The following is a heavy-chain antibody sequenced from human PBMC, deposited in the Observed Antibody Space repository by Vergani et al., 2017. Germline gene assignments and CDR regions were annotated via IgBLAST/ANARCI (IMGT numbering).Heavy chain of an antibody. Sequence: QVQLVQSGAEVKKPGASVKVSCKASGYTFTGNYMHWVRQAPGQGLEWRGWINPNSGGTNYAQKFQGRVTMTRDTSISTAYMELSRLRSDDTAVYYCARDLQVAGTPFDYWGQGTMVTVSS. CDR3: ARDLQVAGTPFDY. CDR2: INPNSGGT. D-gene: IGHD6-19*01. V-gene: IGHV1-2*02. J-gene: IGHJ3*01. CDR1: GYTFTGNY.